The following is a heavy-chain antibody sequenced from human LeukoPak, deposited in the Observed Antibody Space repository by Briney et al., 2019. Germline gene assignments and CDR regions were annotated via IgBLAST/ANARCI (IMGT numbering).Heavy chain of an antibody. Sequence: SETLSLTCAVYGGSFSGYYWSWIRQPPGKGLEWIGEINHSGSTNYNPSLKSRVTISVDTSKNQFSLKLSSVTAADTAVYYCARGPRLWYDYVWGSYRANGDYWGQGTLVTVSS. D-gene: IGHD3-16*02. CDR3: ARGPRLWYDYVWGSYRANGDY. CDR1: GGSFSGYY. J-gene: IGHJ4*02. V-gene: IGHV4-34*01. CDR2: INHSGST.